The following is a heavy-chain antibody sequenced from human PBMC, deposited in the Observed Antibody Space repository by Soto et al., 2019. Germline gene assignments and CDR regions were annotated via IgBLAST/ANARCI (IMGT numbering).Heavy chain of an antibody. CDR2: ISGSGGST. Sequence: VQLLESGGGLVQPGGSLRLSCAASGFTFSSYAMSWVRQAPGKGLEWVSAISGSGGSTYYADSVKGRFTISRDNSKNTLYLQMNSLRAEDTAVYYCAKSHINCSGGSCYSYDYWGQGTLVTVSS. D-gene: IGHD2-15*01. CDR1: GFTFSSYA. J-gene: IGHJ4*02. V-gene: IGHV3-23*01. CDR3: AKSHINCSGGSCYSYDY.